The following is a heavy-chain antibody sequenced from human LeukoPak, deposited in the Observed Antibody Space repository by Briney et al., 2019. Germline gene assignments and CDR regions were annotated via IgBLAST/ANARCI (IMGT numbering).Heavy chain of an antibody. CDR2: IRYAGSNK. CDR3: AKTFNYNYMDV. Sequence: GRSLKLSCAASGFTFSSYGMHWVRQAPGKGLEWVAFIRYAGSNKYSADSVKGRFAISRDNSKNTLYLQMNSLRAEDTAVYYCAKTFNYNYMDVWGKGTTVTVSS. V-gene: IGHV3-30*02. J-gene: IGHJ6*03. CDR1: GFTFSSYG. D-gene: IGHD3-16*01.